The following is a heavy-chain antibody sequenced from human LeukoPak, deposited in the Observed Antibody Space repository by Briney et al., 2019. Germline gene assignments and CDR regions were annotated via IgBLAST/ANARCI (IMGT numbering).Heavy chain of an antibody. D-gene: IGHD6-13*01. Sequence: SETLSLTCAVYGGSFSGYYWSWIRQPPGKGLEWIGEINHSGSTNYNPSLKSRVTISVDTSKNQFSLKLSSVTAADTAVYYCARADSSSWYYYYYMDVWGKGTTVTVSS. CDR2: INHSGST. V-gene: IGHV4-34*01. CDR3: ARADSSSWYYYYYMDV. CDR1: GGSFSGYY. J-gene: IGHJ6*03.